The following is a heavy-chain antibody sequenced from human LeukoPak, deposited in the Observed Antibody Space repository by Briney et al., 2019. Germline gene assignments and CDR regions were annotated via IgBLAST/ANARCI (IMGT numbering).Heavy chain of an antibody. CDR2: INIDGSSI. V-gene: IGHV3-74*01. J-gene: IGHJ4*02. CDR3: ARVPATGTAFDD. Sequence: GGSLRLSCAASGFTFNNYWMHWVRQAPGKGLVWVSRINIDGSSISYADSVKGRFTISRDNAKNTLYLQMNSLRAEDTAVYYCARVPATGTAFDDWGQGTLVTVSS. CDR1: GFTFNNYW. D-gene: IGHD6-13*01.